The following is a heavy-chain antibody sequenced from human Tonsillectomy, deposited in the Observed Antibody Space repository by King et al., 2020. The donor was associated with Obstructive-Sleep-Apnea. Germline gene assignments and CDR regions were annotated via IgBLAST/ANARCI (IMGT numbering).Heavy chain of an antibody. V-gene: IGHV3-66*01. Sequence: CAASGFTVSSNYMNWVRQAPGKGLEWVSVIYSGGSTYYADSVKGRFTISRDNSKNTLYLQMNSLRAEDTAVYYCARARYSGYDRDAFDIWGQGTMVTVSS. CDR2: IYSGGST. J-gene: IGHJ3*02. CDR3: ARARYSGYDRDAFDI. D-gene: IGHD5-12*01. CDR1: GFTVSSNY.